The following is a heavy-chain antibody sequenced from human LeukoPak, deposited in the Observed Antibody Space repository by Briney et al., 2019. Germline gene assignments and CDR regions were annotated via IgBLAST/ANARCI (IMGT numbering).Heavy chain of an antibody. CDR3: AKARRYSSSSRPYYYYYGMDV. V-gene: IGHV3-9*01. Sequence: GGSLRLSCAASGFTFHDYSMHWVRQAPWKGLEWISGISWNSGSIGYADSVKGRFTISRDNAKNSLYLQMNSLRAEDTALYYCAKARRYSSSSRPYYYYYGMDVWGQGTTVTVSS. CDR2: ISWNSGSI. CDR1: GFTFHDYS. J-gene: IGHJ6*02. D-gene: IGHD6-6*01.